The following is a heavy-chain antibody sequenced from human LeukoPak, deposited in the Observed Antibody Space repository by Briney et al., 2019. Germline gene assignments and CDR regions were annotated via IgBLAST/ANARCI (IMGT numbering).Heavy chain of an antibody. J-gene: IGHJ4*02. V-gene: IGHV4-34*01. CDR1: GGSFSGYY. D-gene: IGHD3-3*01. Sequence: KASETLSLTCAVYGGSFSGYYWSWIRQPPGKGLEWIGEINHSGSTNYNPSLKSRVTISVDTSKNQFSLKLSSVTAADTAVYYCARGESNFWSGYYTFDYWGQGTLVTVSS. CDR2: INHSGST. CDR3: ARGESNFWSGYYTFDY.